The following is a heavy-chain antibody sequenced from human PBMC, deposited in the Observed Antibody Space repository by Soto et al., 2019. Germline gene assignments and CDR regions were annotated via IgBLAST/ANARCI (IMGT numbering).Heavy chain of an antibody. CDR2: IDPSDSYT. CDR3: ARRRATITGYYYGMDV. D-gene: IGHD5-12*01. Sequence: GESLKISCKGSGYSFTSYWISGVRQMPGKGLEWMGRIDPSDSYTNYSPSFQGHVTISADKSISTAYLQWSSLKASDTAMYYCARRRATITGYYYGMDVWGQGTTVTVSS. CDR1: GYSFTSYW. V-gene: IGHV5-10-1*01. J-gene: IGHJ6*02.